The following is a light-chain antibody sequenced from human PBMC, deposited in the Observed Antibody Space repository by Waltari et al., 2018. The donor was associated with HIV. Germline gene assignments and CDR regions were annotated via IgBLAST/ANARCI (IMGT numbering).Light chain of an antibody. CDR2: EVD. CDR1: DSCFSFYNF. J-gene: IGLJ2*01. Sequence: SDLTQPASVSGVLGQSINISRTGDDSCFSFYNFIFWSQHHPGQPPKLVLYEVDTRASGILGRFSGSKSGNTASLTISGLQIGDEAVYYCASYTANDTLLFGGGTTVTVL. V-gene: IGLV2-14*02. CDR3: ASYTANDTLL.